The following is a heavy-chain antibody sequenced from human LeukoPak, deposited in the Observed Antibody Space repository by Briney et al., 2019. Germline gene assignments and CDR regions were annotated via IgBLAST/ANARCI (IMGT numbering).Heavy chain of an antibody. D-gene: IGHD6-13*01. CDR3: ARDQGIADYYFDY. CDR1: GFTFSSYG. Sequence: PGGSLRLSCAASGFTFSSYGMHWVRQAPGKGLEWVAVIWDDGSNKYYADSVKGRFTISRDKSKNTLYLQMNSLRAEDTAVYYCARDQGIADYYFDYWGQGTLVTVSS. CDR2: IWDDGSNK. V-gene: IGHV3-33*01. J-gene: IGHJ4*02.